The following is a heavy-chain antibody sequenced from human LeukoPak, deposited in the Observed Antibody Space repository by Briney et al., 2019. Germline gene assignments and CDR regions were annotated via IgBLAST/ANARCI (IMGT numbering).Heavy chain of an antibody. V-gene: IGHV1-8*01. CDR3: ARGREMATNEDY. CDR2: MNPNSGNT. CDR1: GYTFTSYD. D-gene: IGHD5-24*01. J-gene: IGHJ4*02. Sequence: GASVKVSCKASGYTFTSYDINWVRQATGQGLEWMGWMNPNSGNTGYAQKFQGRVTMTRNTSISTAYMELSSLRSEDTAVYYCARGREMATNEDYWGQGTLVTVSS.